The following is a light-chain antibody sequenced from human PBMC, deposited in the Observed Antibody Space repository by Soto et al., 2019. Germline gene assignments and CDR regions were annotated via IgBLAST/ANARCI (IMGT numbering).Light chain of an antibody. CDR1: QSLLYSSNNKDY. V-gene: IGKV4-1*01. CDR2: WAS. J-gene: IGKJ5*01. Sequence: IVMTQSPDSLPVSLGERATIHCKSSQSLLYSSNNKDYLGWYQQKPGQPPKLLSYWASTRESGVPDRFSGSGSGTDFTLTISSLQPEDFETYYCQQSYITRITFGQGTRLEIK. CDR3: QQSYITRIT.